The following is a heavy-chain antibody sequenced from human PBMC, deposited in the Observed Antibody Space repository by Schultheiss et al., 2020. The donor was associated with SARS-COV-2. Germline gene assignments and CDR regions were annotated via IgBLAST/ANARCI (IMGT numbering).Heavy chain of an antibody. D-gene: IGHD1-14*01. CDR1: GGSISSGDYY. V-gene: IGHV4-30-4*01. J-gene: IGHJ4*02. CDR3: GRMNLYSFDY. CDR2: IYFSGST. Sequence: SQTLSLTCTVSGGSISSGDYYWSWIRQPPGKGLEWIGTIYFSGSTYYSPSLKSRLTMSVDTSKNQFSLRLRSVTASDTAVYFCGRMNLYSFDYWGRGTLVTVSS.